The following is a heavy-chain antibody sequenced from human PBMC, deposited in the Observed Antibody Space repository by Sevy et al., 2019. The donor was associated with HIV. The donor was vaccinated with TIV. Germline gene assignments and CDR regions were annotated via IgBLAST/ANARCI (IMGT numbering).Heavy chain of an antibody. CDR3: ARAYCSGGRCYSLVY. V-gene: IGHV1-18*01. J-gene: IGHJ4*02. D-gene: IGHD2-15*01. Sequence: ASVKVSCKASGYTFSSYRITWVRQAPGQGPEWIGWISALNGDTNYAQKLQGRVTMTADTSTSTVYMDLRSLRSDDTAVYYCARAYCSGGRCYSLVYWGQGTLVTVSS. CDR2: ISALNGDT. CDR1: GYTFSSYR.